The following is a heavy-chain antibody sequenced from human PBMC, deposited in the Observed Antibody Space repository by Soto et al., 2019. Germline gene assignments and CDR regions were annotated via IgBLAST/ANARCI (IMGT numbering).Heavy chain of an antibody. CDR3: ARSPAYGDYANLDT. D-gene: IGHD4-17*01. J-gene: IGHJ5*02. CDR2: IYTTRSP. V-gene: IGHV4-4*07. CDR1: GDSVSKYY. Sequence: SETLSLTCTVSGDSVSKYYWNWIRQPAGKGLEWIGRIYTTRSPNYNPSLKSRVTMPVDTSKNQFSLKLNLGSVTAADTAVYYCARSPAYGDYANLDTWGQGTLVTVSS.